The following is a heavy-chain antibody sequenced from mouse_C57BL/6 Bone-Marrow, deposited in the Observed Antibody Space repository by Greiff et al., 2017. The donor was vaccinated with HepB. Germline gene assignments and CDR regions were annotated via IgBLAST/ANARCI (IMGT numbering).Heavy chain of an antibody. Sequence: VKLEESGPGLVAPSQRLSITCTVSGFSLTSYAISWVRQPPGKGLEWLGVIWTGGGTNYNSALKSRLSISKDNSKSQVFLKMNSLQTDDTARYYCARWITTVVATGGYFDVWGTGTTVTVSS. V-gene: IGHV2-9-1*01. CDR2: IWTGGGT. CDR3: ARWITTVVATGGYFDV. J-gene: IGHJ1*03. D-gene: IGHD1-1*01. CDR1: GFSLTSYA.